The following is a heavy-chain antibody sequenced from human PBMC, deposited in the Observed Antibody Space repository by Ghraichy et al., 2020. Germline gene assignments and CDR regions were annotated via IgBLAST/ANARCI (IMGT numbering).Heavy chain of an antibody. J-gene: IGHJ6*02. Sequence: SETLSLTCTVSGGSISSYYWSWIRQPPGKGLEWIGYIYYSGSTNYNPSLKSLVTISVDTSKNQFSLKLSSVTAADTAVYYCARLKFPDYYYGMDVWGQGTTVTVSS. D-gene: IGHD2-21*01. CDR3: ARLKFPDYYYGMDV. CDR1: GGSISSYY. CDR2: IYYSGST. V-gene: IGHV4-59*01.